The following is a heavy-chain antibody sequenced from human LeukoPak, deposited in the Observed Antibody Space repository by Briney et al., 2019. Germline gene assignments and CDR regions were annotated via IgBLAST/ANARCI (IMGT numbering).Heavy chain of an antibody. V-gene: IGHV1-18*04. D-gene: IGHD3-9*01. CDR2: ISAYNGNT. J-gene: IGHJ4*02. Sequence: ASVKVSCKASGYTFTSYGISWVRQAPGQGLEWMGLISAYNGNTNYAQKLQGRVTMTTDTSTSTAYMELRSLRSDDPAVYYCARDSYYDILTHLDYWGQGTLVTVSS. CDR3: ARDSYYDILTHLDY. CDR1: GYTFTSYG.